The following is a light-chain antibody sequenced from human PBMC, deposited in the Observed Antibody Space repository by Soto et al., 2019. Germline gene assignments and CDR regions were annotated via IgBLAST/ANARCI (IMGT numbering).Light chain of an antibody. V-gene: IGKV3-20*01. Sequence: EIVLTQSPGTLSLSPGERATLSCRASQSVSSSYLAWYQPKPGQAPRLLIYGASSRATGIPDRFSGSGSGTDFTLTISRLEPEDFAVYYCQQYGNSRTFGQGTKVDIK. CDR3: QQYGNSRT. J-gene: IGKJ1*01. CDR2: GAS. CDR1: QSVSSSY.